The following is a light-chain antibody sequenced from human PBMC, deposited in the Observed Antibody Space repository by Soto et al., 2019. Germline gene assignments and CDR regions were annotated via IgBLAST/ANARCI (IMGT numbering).Light chain of an antibody. CDR3: QQYNSYPFT. J-gene: IGKJ5*01. Sequence: DIQMTQSPSTLSAFVGDRVTITCRASQSISSWLAWYQQKPGKAPKSLIYKASSLESGVPSRFSGGGSGTEFTLTISSLQPDDFATYYCQQYNSYPFTFGQGTRLEIK. V-gene: IGKV1-5*03. CDR1: QSISSW. CDR2: KAS.